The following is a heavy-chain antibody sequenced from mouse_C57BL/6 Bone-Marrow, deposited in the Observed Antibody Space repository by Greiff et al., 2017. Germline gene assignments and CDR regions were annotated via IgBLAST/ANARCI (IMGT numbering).Heavy chain of an antibody. J-gene: IGHJ4*01. CDR1: GYTFTSYW. Sequence: QVQLQQPGAELVKPGASVKMSCKASGYTFTSYWITWVKQRPGQGLEWIGDIYPGSGSTNSNEKFKSKATLTVDTSSSTAYMQLSSLTSEDSAVYYCAREGDYYGSTYYAMDYWGQGTSVTVSS. D-gene: IGHD1-1*01. V-gene: IGHV1-55*01. CDR2: IYPGSGST. CDR3: AREGDYYGSTYYAMDY.